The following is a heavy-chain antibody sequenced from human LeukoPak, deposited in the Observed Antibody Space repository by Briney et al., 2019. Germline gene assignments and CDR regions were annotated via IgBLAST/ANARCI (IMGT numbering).Heavy chain of an antibody. Sequence: SETLSLTCTVSAGSISSSSYYWGWIRQPPGKGLEWIGSIYYSGSTYYNPSLKSRVTISVDTSKNQFPLKLSSVTAADTAVYYCASKYCSSTSCAIGLVDYWGQGTLVTVSS. J-gene: IGHJ4*02. D-gene: IGHD2-2*01. CDR1: AGSISSSSYY. CDR2: IYYSGST. V-gene: IGHV4-39*01. CDR3: ASKYCSSTSCAIGLVDY.